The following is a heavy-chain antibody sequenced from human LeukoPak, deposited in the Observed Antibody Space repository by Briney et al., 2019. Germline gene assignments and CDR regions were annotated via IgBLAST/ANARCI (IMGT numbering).Heavy chain of an antibody. CDR1: GFTFSSYS. D-gene: IGHD3-10*01. CDR3: ARDSYYGSGSYSFDY. V-gene: IGHV3-21*01. J-gene: IGHJ4*02. Sequence: GGSLRLSCVASGFTFSSYSMNWVRQAPGKGLEWVSSISSSSSYIYYADSVKGRFTISRDNAKNSLYLQMNSLRAEDTAVYYCARDSYYGSGSYSFDYWGQGTLVTVSS. CDR2: ISSSSSYI.